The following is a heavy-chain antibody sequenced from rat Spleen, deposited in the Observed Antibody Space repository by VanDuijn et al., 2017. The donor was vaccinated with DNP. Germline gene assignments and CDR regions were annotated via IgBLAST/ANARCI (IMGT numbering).Heavy chain of an antibody. CDR1: GYSITSNY. Sequence: EVQLQESGPGLVKPSQSLSLTCSVTGYSITSNYWGWIRKFPGNKMEWTGYISYSGSTRYNPSLKSRISVSRDISQNQFFLQLNSVTTEDTVTYYCARSVYYYGSYIPFDYWGQGVMVTVSS. CDR3: ARSVYYYGSYIPFDY. CDR2: ISYSGST. D-gene: IGHD1-2*01. V-gene: IGHV3-1*01. J-gene: IGHJ2*01.